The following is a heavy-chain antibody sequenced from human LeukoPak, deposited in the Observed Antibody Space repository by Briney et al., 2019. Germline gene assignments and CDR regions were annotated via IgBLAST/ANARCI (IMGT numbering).Heavy chain of an antibody. CDR3: ARGVGATSDFDY. CDR1: GGSISSGSYY. V-gene: IGHV4-61*02. J-gene: IGHJ4*02. CDR2: IYTSGST. Sequence: SETLSLTCTVSGGSISSGSYYWSWIRQPAGKGLEWIGRIYTSGSTIYNPSLKSRVTISVDKSKNQFSLKLSSVTAADTAVYYCARGVGATSDFDYWGQGTLVTVSS. D-gene: IGHD1-26*01.